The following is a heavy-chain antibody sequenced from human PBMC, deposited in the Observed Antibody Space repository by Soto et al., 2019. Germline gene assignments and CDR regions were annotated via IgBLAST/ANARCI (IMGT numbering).Heavy chain of an antibody. J-gene: IGHJ3*02. Sequence: PGGSLRLSCAASGFTFSSYSMNWVRQAPGKGLEWVSYISSSSSTIYYADSVKGRFTISRDNAKNSLYLQMNSLRAEDTAVYYCARGYYDILTGYDAFDIWGQGTMVTVSS. D-gene: IGHD3-9*01. CDR2: ISSSSSTI. V-gene: IGHV3-48*01. CDR1: GFTFSSYS. CDR3: ARGYYDILTGYDAFDI.